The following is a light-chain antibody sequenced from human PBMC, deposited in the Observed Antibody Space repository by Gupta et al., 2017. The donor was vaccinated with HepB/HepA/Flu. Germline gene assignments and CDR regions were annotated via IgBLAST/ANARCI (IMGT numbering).Light chain of an antibody. CDR2: WAS. CDR1: QSVLSRSNNKNY. Sequence: DIVMTQSPDSLAVSLGERATINCKSSQSVLSRSNNKNYLAWYQQKPGQPPKELIYWASTRESGVPDRFSGSGSGTDFTLTISSLQAEDVAVYYCQQDDSTPQTFGQGTKVEIK. V-gene: IGKV4-1*01. CDR3: QQDDSTPQT. J-gene: IGKJ1*01.